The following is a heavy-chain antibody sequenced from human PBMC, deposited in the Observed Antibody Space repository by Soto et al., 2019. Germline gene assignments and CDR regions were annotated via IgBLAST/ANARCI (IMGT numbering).Heavy chain of an antibody. CDR1: GGSISSSTYY. D-gene: IGHD3-22*01. CDR2: VYYSGST. CDR3: ARHQYFYDSSGYTLDY. V-gene: IGHV4-39*01. Sequence: SETLSLTCTVSGGSISSSTYYWGWIRQPPGKGLEWIGSVYYSGSTYYNPSLKSRVTISVDTSNNQFYLKLNSVTAADTAVYYCARHQYFYDSSGYTLDYWGQGTLVTVSS. J-gene: IGHJ4*02.